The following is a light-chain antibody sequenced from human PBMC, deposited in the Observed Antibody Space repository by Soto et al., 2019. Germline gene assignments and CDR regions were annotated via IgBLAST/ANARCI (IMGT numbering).Light chain of an antibody. Sequence: QSALTQPASVSGSPGQSITISCTGTSSDVGGYNYVSWYQQHPDKAPKLMIYEVSNRPSGVSNRFSGSKSGNTASLTISGLQAEDEADYYCSSYTSKITVVFGGGTKLTVL. CDR3: SSYTSKITVV. V-gene: IGLV2-14*01. CDR1: SSDVGGYNY. J-gene: IGLJ2*01. CDR2: EVS.